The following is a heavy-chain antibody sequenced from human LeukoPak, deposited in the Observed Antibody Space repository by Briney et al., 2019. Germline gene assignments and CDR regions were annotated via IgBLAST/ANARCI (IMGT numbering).Heavy chain of an antibody. Sequence: SPTLSLTCTVSGGSISSGDYYWSWIRQPPGKGLEWIGYIYYSGSTYYNPSLKSRVTISVDTSKNQFSLKLSSVTAADTAMYYCARLAVVELPAARSNYFDYWGQGTLVTVSS. CDR1: GGSISSGDYY. V-gene: IGHV4-30-4*08. D-gene: IGHD2-2*01. CDR3: ARLAVVELPAARSNYFDY. J-gene: IGHJ4*02. CDR2: IYYSGST.